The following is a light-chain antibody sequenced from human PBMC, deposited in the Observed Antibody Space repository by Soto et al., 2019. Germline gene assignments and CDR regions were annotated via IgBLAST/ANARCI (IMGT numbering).Light chain of an antibody. J-gene: IGKJ1*01. V-gene: IGKV3-20*01. Sequence: EIVLTQSPGTLSLSPGERATLSCRASQSVSSSYLAWYQQKPGQAPRLLIYGASSRATGIPDRFSGSGSGTDFTLTISRLEPVDFAVYYCQQYGSSRWTFGQGTKVDIK. CDR1: QSVSSSY. CDR2: GAS. CDR3: QQYGSSRWT.